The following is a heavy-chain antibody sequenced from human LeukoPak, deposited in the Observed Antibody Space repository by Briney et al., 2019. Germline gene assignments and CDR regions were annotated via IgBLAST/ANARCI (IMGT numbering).Heavy chain of an antibody. Sequence: GGSLRLSCAASGFTFSTYSMNWVRQAPGKGLEWVSYISSSSSTIYYADSVKGRFTISRDNAKNSLYLQMNSLRDEDTAVYYCALVTTVTYHYWGQGTLVTVSS. CDR1: GFTFSTYS. CDR2: ISSSSSTI. J-gene: IGHJ4*02. D-gene: IGHD4-17*01. CDR3: ALVTTVTYHY. V-gene: IGHV3-48*02.